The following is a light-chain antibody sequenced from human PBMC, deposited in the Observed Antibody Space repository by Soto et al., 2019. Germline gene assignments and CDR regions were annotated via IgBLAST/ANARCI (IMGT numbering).Light chain of an antibody. Sequence: DIQMTQSPSTLSASVGDRVTMTCRASQSISDWLAWYQQKPGKVPKLLIYKVSSLQSGVPSRFNGSGSGTEFTLTIHSLQADDFATYYCQQYSGTFGQGTKLEMK. V-gene: IGKV1-5*03. CDR1: QSISDW. CDR2: KVS. J-gene: IGKJ2*01. CDR3: QQYSGT.